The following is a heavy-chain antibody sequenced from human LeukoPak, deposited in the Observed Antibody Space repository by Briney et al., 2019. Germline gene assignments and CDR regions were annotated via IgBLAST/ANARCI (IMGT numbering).Heavy chain of an antibody. CDR2: ISYDGSNK. D-gene: IGHD4-17*01. Sequence: QPGGSLRLSCAASGFTFSSYGMHWVRQAPGKGLEWVAVISYDGSNKYYADSVKGRFTISRDNSKNTLYLQMNSLRAEDTAVYYCAKDYIGHGDPGQGIDYWGQGTLVTVSS. V-gene: IGHV3-30*18. J-gene: IGHJ4*02. CDR3: AKDYIGHGDPGQGIDY. CDR1: GFTFSSYG.